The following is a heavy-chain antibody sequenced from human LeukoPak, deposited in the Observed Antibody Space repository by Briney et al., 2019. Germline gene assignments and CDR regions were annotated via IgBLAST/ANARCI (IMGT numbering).Heavy chain of an antibody. CDR2: IYSSGST. CDR1: GGSISSGSYY. CDR3: SRQYSDILTGYYRVELYWYVDL. V-gene: IGHV4-61*02. J-gene: IGHJ2*01. D-gene: IGHD3-9*01. Sequence: SETLSLTCTVSGGSISSGSYYWSWIRQPAGKGLEWIGRIYSSGSTNYNPSLKSRVTISLDTSKNQFTLKLSSVTAANTAVYCFSRQYSDILTGYYRVELYWYVDLWGRGTLVTVSS.